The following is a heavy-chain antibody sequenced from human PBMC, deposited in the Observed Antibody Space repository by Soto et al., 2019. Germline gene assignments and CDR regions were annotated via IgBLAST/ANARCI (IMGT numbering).Heavy chain of an antibody. Sequence: ASVKVSCKTSGYTFITHALHWVRQAPGQRLEWMGWINSGNGNTQYSGRFQGRIAITRDTSASTAYMELTSLRSEDTAVYYCARDGSVIGFLEWFSWFDSWGLGTLVTDSS. CDR2: INSGNGNT. J-gene: IGHJ5*01. D-gene: IGHD3-3*01. CDR3: ARDGSVIGFLEWFSWFDS. V-gene: IGHV1-3*04. CDR1: GYTFITHA.